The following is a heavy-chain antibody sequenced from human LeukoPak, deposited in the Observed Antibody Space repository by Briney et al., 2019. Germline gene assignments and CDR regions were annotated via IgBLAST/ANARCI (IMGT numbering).Heavy chain of an antibody. Sequence: GGSLRLSCAASGFTFSNAWMSWVRQAPGKGLEWAGRIKSKTDGGTTDYAAPVKGRFTISRDDSKNTLYLQMNSLRAEDTAVYYCARATEGELSLYLLDRAFDIWGQGTMVTVSS. CDR2: IKSKTDGGTT. CDR1: GFTFSNAW. CDR3: ARATEGELSLYLLDRAFDI. V-gene: IGHV3-15*01. J-gene: IGHJ3*02. D-gene: IGHD3-16*02.